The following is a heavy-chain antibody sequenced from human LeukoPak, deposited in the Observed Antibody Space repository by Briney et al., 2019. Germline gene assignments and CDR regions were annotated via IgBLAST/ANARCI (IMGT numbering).Heavy chain of an antibody. J-gene: IGHJ4*02. Sequence: SETLSLTCTVPGGSISSYYWSWIRQPPGKGLEWIGYIYYSRSTNYNPSLKSRVTISVDTSKNQFSLKLSSVTAADTAVYYCASSYSGSMVYWGQGTLVTVSS. CDR3: ASSYSGSMVY. D-gene: IGHD3-10*01. CDR1: GGSISSYY. V-gene: IGHV4-59*01. CDR2: IYYSRST.